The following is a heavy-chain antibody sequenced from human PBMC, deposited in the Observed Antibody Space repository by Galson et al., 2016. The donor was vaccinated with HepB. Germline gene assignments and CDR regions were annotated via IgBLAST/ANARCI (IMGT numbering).Heavy chain of an antibody. CDR3: ARGGRNKSGAFDI. V-gene: IGHV4-31*03. CDR2: VYYSGSA. J-gene: IGHJ3*02. D-gene: IGHD2/OR15-2a*01. Sequence: TLSLTCTVSAGSVSRGTYYWTWIRQHPGKGLEWIGYVYYSGSAYYSPPLKRRLSISVDTFKNHFSLKLTSVTAADTAVYYCARGGRNKSGAFDIWGQGTLVTVSS. CDR1: AGSVSRGTYY.